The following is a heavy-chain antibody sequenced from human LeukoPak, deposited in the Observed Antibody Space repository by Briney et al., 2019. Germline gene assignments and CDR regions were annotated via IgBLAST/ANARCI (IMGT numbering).Heavy chain of an antibody. CDR2: ISSSSSYI. Sequence: GGSLRLSCAASGFTFSSYSMNWVRQAPGKGLEWVSSISSSSSYIYYADSVKGRFTISRDNAKNSLYLQMNSLRAEDTALYYCAKDINYYGSGSDDGIDYWGQGTLVTVSS. D-gene: IGHD3-10*01. V-gene: IGHV3-21*04. J-gene: IGHJ4*02. CDR3: AKDINYYGSGSDDGIDY. CDR1: GFTFSSYS.